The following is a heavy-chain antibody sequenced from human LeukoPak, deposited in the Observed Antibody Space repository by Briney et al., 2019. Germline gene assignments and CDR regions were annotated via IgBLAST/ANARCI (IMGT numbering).Heavy chain of an antibody. Sequence: SVKVSCKASGGTFSSYAISWVRQAPGQGLEWMGGIIPIFGTANYAQKFQGRVTITADESTSTAYMELSSLRSEDTAVCYCAESIAVAGINDYWGQGTLVTVSS. D-gene: IGHD6-19*01. CDR3: AESIAVAGINDY. V-gene: IGHV1-69*01. CDR1: GGTFSSYA. J-gene: IGHJ4*02. CDR2: IIPIFGTA.